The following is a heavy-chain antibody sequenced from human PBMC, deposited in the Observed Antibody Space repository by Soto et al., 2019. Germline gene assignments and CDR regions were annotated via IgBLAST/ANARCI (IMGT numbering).Heavy chain of an antibody. CDR1: GASVSSAEHY. CDR3: ARLSGYDPAGAADK. V-gene: IGHV4-30-4*01. CDR2: TYYSGGS. J-gene: IGHJ4*02. D-gene: IGHD5-12*01. Sequence: QVQLQESGPGLVKASQTLSLTCTLSGASVSSAEHYWSWIRQPPGKGLEWIGYTYYSGGSYYNASLQRRVSIAVDTSQTQFSLKLTSVTAADTAVYYCARLSGYDPAGAADKWGPGILVSVSS.